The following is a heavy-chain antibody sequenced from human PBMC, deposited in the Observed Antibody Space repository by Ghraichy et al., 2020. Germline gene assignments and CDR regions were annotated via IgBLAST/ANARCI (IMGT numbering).Heavy chain of an antibody. CDR2: IRYDGSNK. D-gene: IGHD5-12*01. CDR1: GFTFSSYG. J-gene: IGHJ4*02. Sequence: GGSLRLSCAASGFTFSSYGMHWVRQAPGKGLEWVAFIRYDGSNKYYADSVKGRFTISRDNSKNTLYLQMNSLRAEDTAVYYCAKDVGGYDSGDYFDYWGQGTLVTVSS. V-gene: IGHV3-30*02. CDR3: AKDVGGYDSGDYFDY.